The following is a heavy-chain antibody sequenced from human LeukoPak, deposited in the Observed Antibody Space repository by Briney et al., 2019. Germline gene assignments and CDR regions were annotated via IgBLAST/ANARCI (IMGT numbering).Heavy chain of an antibody. CDR3: ARGIIGYYFDY. J-gene: IGHJ4*02. Sequence: ASVKVSCTTSGYTFTIYGISWVRQGPGQGEEWMGLISAYGKTNYTKNLQGRVTMTTDTSTTTAYMELRSLRSDDTAVYYCARGIIGYYFDYWGQGTLVTASS. CDR1: GYTFTIYG. CDR2: ISAYGKT. D-gene: IGHD2-15*01. V-gene: IGHV1-18*01.